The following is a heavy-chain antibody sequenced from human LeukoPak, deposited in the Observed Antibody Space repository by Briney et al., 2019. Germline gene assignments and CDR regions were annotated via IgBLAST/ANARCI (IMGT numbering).Heavy chain of an antibody. J-gene: IGHJ4*02. CDR3: ARPRTSSSWYLYYFDY. D-gene: IGHD6-13*01. CDR1: GYTFTSYG. Sequence: ASVKVSCKASGYTFTSYGISWVRQAPGQGLEWMGWISAYNGNTNYAQKLQGRVIMTTDTSTSTAYMELRSLRSDDTAVYYCARPRTSSSWYLYYFDYWGQGTLVTVSS. V-gene: IGHV1-18*01. CDR2: ISAYNGNT.